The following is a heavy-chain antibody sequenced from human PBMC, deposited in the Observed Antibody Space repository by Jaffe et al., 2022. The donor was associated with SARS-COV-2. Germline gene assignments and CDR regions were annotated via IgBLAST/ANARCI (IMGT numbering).Heavy chain of an antibody. CDR2: IYPGDSDT. J-gene: IGHJ6*03. D-gene: IGHD3-9*01. CDR1: GYSFTSYW. Sequence: EVQLVQSGAEVKKPGESLKISCKGSGYSFTSYWIGWVRQMPGKGLEWMGIIYPGDSDTRYSPSFQGQVTISADKSISTAYLQWSSLKASDTAMYYCARIQGGATAELRYFDWLQKSLYYYYYMDVWGKGTTVTVSS. V-gene: IGHV5-51*01. CDR3: ARIQGGATAELRYFDWLQKSLYYYYYMDV.